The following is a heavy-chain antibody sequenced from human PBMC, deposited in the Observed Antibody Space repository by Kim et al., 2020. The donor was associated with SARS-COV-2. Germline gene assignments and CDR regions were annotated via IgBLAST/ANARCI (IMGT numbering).Heavy chain of an antibody. D-gene: IGHD2-21*01. CDR1: GYTLTELS. CDR2: FDPEDGET. CDR3: ATDQACDGLQCPQGWFDP. J-gene: IGHJ5*02. Sequence: ASVKVSCKVSGYTLTELSMHWVRQAPGKGLEWMGGFDPEDGETIYAQKFQGRVTMTEDTSTDTAYMELSSLRSEDTAVYYCATDQACDGLQCPQGWFDPWGQGTLVTVSS. V-gene: IGHV1-24*01.